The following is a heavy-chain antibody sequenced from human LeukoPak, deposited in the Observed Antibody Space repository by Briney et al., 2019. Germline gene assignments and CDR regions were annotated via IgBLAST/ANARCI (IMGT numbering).Heavy chain of an antibody. D-gene: IGHD4-23*01. CDR2: ISAYNGNT. Sequence: GASVKVSCEASGYIFTSYGISWVRQAPGQGLEWMGWISAYNGNTNHAQNFQGRVTVTTETSTSTAYMELRSLRSDDTAVYYCARWATVITSYNWFDPWGQGTLVTVSS. CDR3: ARWATVITSYNWFDP. J-gene: IGHJ5*02. V-gene: IGHV1-18*01. CDR1: GYIFTSYG.